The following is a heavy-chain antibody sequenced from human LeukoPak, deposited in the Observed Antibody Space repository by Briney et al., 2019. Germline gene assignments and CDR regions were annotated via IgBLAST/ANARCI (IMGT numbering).Heavy chain of an antibody. CDR3: ARRSSVGDGAAFDY. V-gene: IGHV3-23*01. Sequence: GGSLRLSCAASGFTFSSYWMSWVRQAPGKGLEWVSSVTGSSGSTHYADSVKGRFTISRDHSENTLHLQMNSLRAEDTAMYYCARRSSVGDGAAFDYWGQGTLVTVSS. CDR2: VTGSSGST. D-gene: IGHD1-26*01. CDR1: GFTFSSYW. J-gene: IGHJ4*02.